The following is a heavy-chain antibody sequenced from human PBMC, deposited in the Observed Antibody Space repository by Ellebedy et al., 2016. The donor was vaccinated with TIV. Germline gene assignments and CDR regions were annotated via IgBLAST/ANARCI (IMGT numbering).Heavy chain of an antibody. D-gene: IGHD7-27*01. CDR2: TYLRSKWYN. Sequence: SQTLSLTCAISGDTISNKTVAWAWIRQSPSRGLEWLGRTYLRSKWYNDYAVSVRNRVTINADTTKNHFSLQLNSVTPEDTAVYYCAKEPKSLGRDYDVWGLGTLVTVSS. CDR3: AKEPKSLGRDYDV. J-gene: IGHJ3*01. CDR1: GDTISNKTVA. V-gene: IGHV6-1*01.